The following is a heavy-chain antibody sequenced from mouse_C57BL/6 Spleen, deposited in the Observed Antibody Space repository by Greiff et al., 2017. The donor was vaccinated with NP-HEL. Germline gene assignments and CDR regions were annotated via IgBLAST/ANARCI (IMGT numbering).Heavy chain of an antibody. V-gene: IGHV1-26*01. D-gene: IGHD3-1*01. CDR3: AREGRASYYFDD. Sequence: VQLQQSGPELVKPGASVKISCKASGYTFTDYYMNWVKQSHGKSLEWIGDINPNNGGTSYNQKFKGKATLTVDKSSSTAYMELRSLTSEYSAVYYCAREGRASYYFDDWGQGTTLTVSS. J-gene: IGHJ2*01. CDR2: INPNNGGT. CDR1: GYTFTDYY.